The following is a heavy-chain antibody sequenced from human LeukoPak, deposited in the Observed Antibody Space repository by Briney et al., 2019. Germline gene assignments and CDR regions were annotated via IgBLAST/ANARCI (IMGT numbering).Heavy chain of an antibody. CDR2: IRYDGSNK. D-gene: IGHD3-9*01. CDR1: GFTFSNYG. J-gene: IGHJ4*02. V-gene: IGHV3-30*02. Sequence: GGSLRLSCAASGFTFSNYGMHWVRQTPGKGLEWVAFIRYDGSNKYYADSVKGRFTISRDNSKNTLYLQMNSLRAEDTAVYYCARDREFYDILTGYKVSHYFDYWGQGTLVTVSS. CDR3: ARDREFYDILTGYKVSHYFDY.